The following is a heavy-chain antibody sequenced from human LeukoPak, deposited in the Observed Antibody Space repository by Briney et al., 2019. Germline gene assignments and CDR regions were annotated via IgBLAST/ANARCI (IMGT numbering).Heavy chain of an antibody. Sequence: SGALSLTCTVSGGSISSYYWSWIRPPPGKGLEWIGHIYYSGSTNYNPSLKSRVTISVDTSKNQFSLKLSSVTAADTAVYYCARAHHYYDSSGYYPNWFDPWGQGTLVTVSS. CDR3: ARAHHYYDSSGYYPNWFDP. CDR2: IYYSGST. D-gene: IGHD3-22*01. J-gene: IGHJ5*02. CDR1: GGSISSYY. V-gene: IGHV4-59*01.